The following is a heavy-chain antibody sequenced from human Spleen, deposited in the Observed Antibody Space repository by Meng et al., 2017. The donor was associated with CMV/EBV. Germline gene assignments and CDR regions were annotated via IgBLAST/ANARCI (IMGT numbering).Heavy chain of an antibody. CDR3: ATMRAATSGYRGSCSGCYFDY. CDR2: INHGGYT. V-gene: IGHV4-34*01. CDR1: GGSFNGYY. Sequence: SETLSLTCTVFGGSFNGYYWTWIRQPPGKGLDWIGKINHGGYTDYNPSLKSRVTISIDTSRNQFPLKLRSVTAADTAVYYFATMRAATSGYRGSCSGCYFDYWGQGTLVTVSS. J-gene: IGHJ4*02. D-gene: IGHD3-10*02.